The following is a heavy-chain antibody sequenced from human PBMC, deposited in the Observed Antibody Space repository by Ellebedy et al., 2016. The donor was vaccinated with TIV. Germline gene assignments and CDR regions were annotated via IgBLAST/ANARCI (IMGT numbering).Heavy chain of an antibody. CDR3: ARDFPYGSGSYSRHYGMDV. J-gene: IGHJ6*02. V-gene: IGHV1-69*06. D-gene: IGHD3-10*01. CDR1: GGTFSSYA. CDR2: IIPIFGTA. Sequence: SVKVSCXASGGTFSSYAISWVRQAPGQGLEWMGGIIPIFGTANYAQKFQGRVTITADKSTSTAYMELSSLRSEDTAVYYCARDFPYGSGSYSRHYGMDVWGQGTTVTVSS.